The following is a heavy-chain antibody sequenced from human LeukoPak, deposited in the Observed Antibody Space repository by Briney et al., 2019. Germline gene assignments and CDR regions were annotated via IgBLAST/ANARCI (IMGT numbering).Heavy chain of an antibody. Sequence: GGSLRLSCAASGFTFSSYWMSWVRQAPGKGLEWVANIKQDGSEKYYVDSVKGRFTISRDNAKNSLYLQMNSLRAEDTAVYYCARDRQKVVPAAMPYYYYMDVWGKGTTVTVSS. J-gene: IGHJ6*03. CDR2: IKQDGSEK. CDR1: GFTFSSYW. V-gene: IGHV3-7*01. CDR3: ARDRQKVVPAAMPYYYYMDV. D-gene: IGHD2-2*01.